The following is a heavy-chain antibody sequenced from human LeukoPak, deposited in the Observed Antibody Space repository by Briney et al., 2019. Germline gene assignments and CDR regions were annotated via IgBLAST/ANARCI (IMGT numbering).Heavy chain of an antibody. CDR2: IYSGGST. CDR1: GFTVSSNY. J-gene: IGHJ4*02. CDR3: AKDSSVYGDYGDY. V-gene: IGHV3-53*05. D-gene: IGHD4-17*01. Sequence: GGSLRLSCAASGFTVSSNYMSWVRQAPGKGLEWVSVIYSGGSTYYADSVKGRFTISRDNSKNTLYLQMNSLRAEDTAVYYCAKDSSVYGDYGDYWGQGTLVTVSS.